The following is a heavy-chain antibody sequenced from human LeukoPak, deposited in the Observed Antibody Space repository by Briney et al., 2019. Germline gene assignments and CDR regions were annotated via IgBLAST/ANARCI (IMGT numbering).Heavy chain of an antibody. D-gene: IGHD6-6*01. V-gene: IGHV1-46*01. J-gene: IGHJ4*02. CDR1: GYTFTSYY. CDR2: INPSGGST. CDR3: ARDGIAARSPDY. Sequence: ASVKVSCKASGYTFTSYYMHWVRQAPGQGLEWMGIINPSGGSTSYAQKFQGRVTMTRDTSTSTVYMELSSLRSEDMAVYYCARDGIAARSPDYWGQGTLVTVSS.